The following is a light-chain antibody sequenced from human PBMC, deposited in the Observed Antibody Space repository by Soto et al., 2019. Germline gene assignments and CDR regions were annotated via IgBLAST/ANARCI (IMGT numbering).Light chain of an antibody. CDR1: QGIRDD. J-gene: IGKJ1*01. V-gene: IGKV1-17*02. CDR2: AAS. CDR3: LQHYSSPPWT. Sequence: DIQMNQSPSSLSASVGDRITIACRASQGIRDDLNWYQQKPGKAPKRLIYAASSLESGVPSRFSGSGSETEFTLTISDLQPEDFATYYCLQHYSSPPWTYGQGTKVEVK.